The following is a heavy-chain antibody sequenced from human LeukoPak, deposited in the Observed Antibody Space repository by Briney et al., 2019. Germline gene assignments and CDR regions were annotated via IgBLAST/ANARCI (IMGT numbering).Heavy chain of an antibody. Sequence: PGGSLRLSCAASGFTFNSYAMSWVRQAPGKGLEWVSAISGSGGSTYYADSVKGRFTISRDNSKNTLYLQMNSLRAEDTAVYYCAKDRSTVTIFGVVINYGMDVWGQGTTVTVSS. CDR1: GFTFNSYA. CDR3: AKDRSTVTIFGVVINYGMDV. CDR2: ISGSGGST. D-gene: IGHD3-3*01. V-gene: IGHV3-23*01. J-gene: IGHJ6*02.